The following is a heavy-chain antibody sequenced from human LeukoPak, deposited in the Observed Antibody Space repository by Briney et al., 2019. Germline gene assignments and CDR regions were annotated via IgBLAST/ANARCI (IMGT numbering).Heavy chain of an antibody. CDR1: GGSISSGGYY. CDR2: IYYSGST. J-gene: IGHJ5*02. CDR3: ARSIGDYYDSSGLDH. V-gene: IGHV4-31*03. D-gene: IGHD3-22*01. Sequence: SETLSLTCTVSGGSISSGGYYWSWIRQHPRKGLEWIGYIYYSGSTYYNPSLKSRVTISVDTSKNQFSLKLSSVTAADTAVYYCARSIGDYYDSSGLDHWGQGTLVTVSS.